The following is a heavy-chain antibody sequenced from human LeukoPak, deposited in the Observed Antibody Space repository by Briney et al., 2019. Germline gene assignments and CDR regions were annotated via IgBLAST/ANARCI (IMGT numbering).Heavy chain of an antibody. CDR1: GYTFTSYY. D-gene: IGHD3-22*01. V-gene: IGHV1-46*01. CDR3: ARGYYYDSSGYRYFQH. CDR2: INPSGGST. J-gene: IGHJ1*01. Sequence: ASVKVSCKASGYTFTSYYMHWVRQAPGQGLEWMGIINPSGGSTSYAQKFQGRVTMTRDTSTSTVYMELSSLRSEDAAVYYCARGYYYDSSGYRYFQHWGQGTLVTVSS.